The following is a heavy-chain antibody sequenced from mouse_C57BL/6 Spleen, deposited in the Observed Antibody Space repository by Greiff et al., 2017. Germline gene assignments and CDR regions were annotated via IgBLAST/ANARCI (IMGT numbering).Heavy chain of an antibody. Sequence: EVKLVESGGDLVKPGGSLKLSCAASGFTFSSYGMSWVRQTPDKRLEWVATISSGGSYTYYPDSVKGRFTISRDNAKNTLYLQMSSLKSEDTAMYYCASLHDYVRSMGYWGQRTSVTVSS. D-gene: IGHD1-1*02. CDR3: ASLHDYVRSMGY. V-gene: IGHV5-6*01. J-gene: IGHJ4*01. CDR2: ISSGGSYT. CDR1: GFTFSSYG.